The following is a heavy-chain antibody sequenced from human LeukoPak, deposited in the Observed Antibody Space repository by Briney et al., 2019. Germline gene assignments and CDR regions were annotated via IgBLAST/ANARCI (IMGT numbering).Heavy chain of an antibody. CDR1: GFTFSSYS. J-gene: IGHJ1*01. Sequence: KPGGSLRLSCAASGFTFSSYSMNWVRQAPGKGLEWVSSISCSSNYIYYADSVKGRFTISRDNARNSLYLQMNSLRAEDTAVYYCARDMTTATTCYLQHWGQGTLVTVSS. CDR2: ISCSSNYI. D-gene: IGHD4-17*01. V-gene: IGHV3-21*01. CDR3: ARDMTTATTCYLQH.